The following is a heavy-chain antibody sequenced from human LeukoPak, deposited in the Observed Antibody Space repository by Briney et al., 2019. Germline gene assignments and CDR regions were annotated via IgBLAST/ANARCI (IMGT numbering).Heavy chain of an antibody. CDR2: ISSSSNFI. CDR1: GFTFSTCS. Sequence: GGSLRLSCAASGFTFSTCSMHWVRQAPGKGLEWVSCISSSSNFIYYADSVKGRFTISRDNAKNSLFLQMNNLRAEDTAVYYCARGGGVVALQRWGQGTLVTVSS. CDR3: ARGGGVVALQR. D-gene: IGHD3-22*01. V-gene: IGHV3-21*01. J-gene: IGHJ1*01.